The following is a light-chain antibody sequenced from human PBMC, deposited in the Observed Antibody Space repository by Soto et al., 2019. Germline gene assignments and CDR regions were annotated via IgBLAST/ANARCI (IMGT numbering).Light chain of an antibody. CDR3: SSYVGTNSYV. Sequence: QSVLTQPPSASGAPGQSVTISCTGTSRDVGGYNYVSWYQQHPGKAPKLIIYEVYKRPSGVPDRFSGSKSGNTAALTVSGLQAEDEADYYCSSYVGTNSYVFGTGTKVTVL. J-gene: IGLJ1*01. V-gene: IGLV2-8*01. CDR2: EVY. CDR1: SRDVGGYNY.